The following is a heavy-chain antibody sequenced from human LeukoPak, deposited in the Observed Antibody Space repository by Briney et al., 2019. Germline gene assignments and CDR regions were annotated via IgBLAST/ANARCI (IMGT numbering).Heavy chain of an antibody. CDR3: ARPLRYCSSTSCYYFDY. Sequence: GRSLRLSCAASGLTFSSYAMHWVRQAPGKGLEWVAVISYDGSNKYYADSVKGRFTISRDNSKNTLYLQMNSLRAEDTAVYYCARPLRYCSSTSCYYFDYWGQGTLVTVSS. D-gene: IGHD2-2*01. J-gene: IGHJ4*02. CDR2: ISYDGSNK. V-gene: IGHV3-30*04. CDR1: GLTFSSYA.